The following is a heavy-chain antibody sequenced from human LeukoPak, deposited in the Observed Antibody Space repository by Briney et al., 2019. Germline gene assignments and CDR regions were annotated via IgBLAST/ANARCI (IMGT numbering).Heavy chain of an antibody. CDR3: ATGYQLLYYY. D-gene: IGHD2-2*02. J-gene: IGHJ4*02. Sequence: ASAKVSCKVSGYTLTELSMHWVRQAPGKGLEWMGGFDPEDGETIYAQKFQGRVTMTEDTSTDTAFMELSSLRSEDTAVYYCATGYQLLYYYWGQGTLVTVSS. CDR1: GYTLTELS. V-gene: IGHV1-24*01. CDR2: FDPEDGET.